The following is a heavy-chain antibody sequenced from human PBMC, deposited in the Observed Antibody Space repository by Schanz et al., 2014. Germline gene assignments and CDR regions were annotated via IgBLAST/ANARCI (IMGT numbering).Heavy chain of an antibody. CDR3: VRDYNWGFDN. Sequence: EVHLVESGGGLVKPGRSLRLSCAASGFSFSDYSMNWVRQAPGKGLEWISYIKISGDVFYTDSVKGRFTISRDNAKSSLYLQMSSLRDEDTAIYYCVRDYNWGFDNWGQGTLVTVSS. CDR2: IKISGDV. CDR1: GFSFSDYS. V-gene: IGHV3-48*02. D-gene: IGHD7-27*01. J-gene: IGHJ4*02.